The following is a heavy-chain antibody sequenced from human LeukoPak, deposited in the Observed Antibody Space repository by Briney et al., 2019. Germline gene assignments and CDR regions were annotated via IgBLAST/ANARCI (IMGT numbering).Heavy chain of an antibody. CDR2: ISSTSSTT. J-gene: IGHJ3*01. CDR1: GFTFSSYS. Sequence: GGSLRLSCAASGFTFSSYSMNWIRQAPGKGLEWVSYISSTSSTTHYADSVKGRFTISRDNAKNSLYLQMNSLRAEDTAVYYCARDGGYCSSINCYLGVWGQGTMVTVSS. CDR3: ARDGGYCSSINCYLGV. D-gene: IGHD2-2*01. V-gene: IGHV3-48*01.